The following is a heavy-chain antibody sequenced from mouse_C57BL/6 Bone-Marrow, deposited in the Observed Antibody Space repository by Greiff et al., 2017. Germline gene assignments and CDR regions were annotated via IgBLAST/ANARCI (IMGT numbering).Heavy chain of an antibody. CDR2: IYPGDGDT. J-gene: IGHJ4*01. CDR1: GYAFSSSW. CDR3: ASVSHYGSSYTGDYYAMDY. Sequence: QVQLQQSGPELVKPGASVKISCKASGYAFSSSWMNWVKQRPGKGLEWIGRIYPGDGDTNYNGKFKGKATLTADKSSSTAYMQLSSLPSEDSAVYFCASVSHYGSSYTGDYYAMDYWGQGTSVTVSS. V-gene: IGHV1-82*01. D-gene: IGHD1-1*01.